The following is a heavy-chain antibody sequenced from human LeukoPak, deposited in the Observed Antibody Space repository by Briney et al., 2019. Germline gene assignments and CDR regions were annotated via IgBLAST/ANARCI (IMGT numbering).Heavy chain of an antibody. V-gene: IGHV1-2*02. D-gene: IGHD1-26*01. CDR2: INPNSGGT. CDR3: ARVGYGDTWGYYQFDY. Sequence: GASVKVSCKASGYTFTGYYMHWVRQAPGQGLEWMGWINPNSGGTNYAQKFQGRVTMTRDTSISTAYMELSRLRSDDTAVYYCARVGYGDTWGYYQFDYWGQGTLVTVSS. J-gene: IGHJ4*02. CDR1: GYTFTGYY.